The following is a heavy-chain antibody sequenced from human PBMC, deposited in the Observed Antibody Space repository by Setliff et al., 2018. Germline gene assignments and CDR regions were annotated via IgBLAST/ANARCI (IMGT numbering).Heavy chain of an antibody. CDR2: VFYNGAA. CDR1: GDSISDAS. CDR3: ARGGTYRYFDY. Sequence: SETLSLTCTISGDSISDASIMAWIRQPTGKGLEFIGYVFYNGAAKYDPSLKSRVTMSVDTSKTQFSLKLNSMTTADTAVYYCARGGTYRYFDYWGQGALVTVSS. V-gene: IGHV4-59*01. J-gene: IGHJ4*02.